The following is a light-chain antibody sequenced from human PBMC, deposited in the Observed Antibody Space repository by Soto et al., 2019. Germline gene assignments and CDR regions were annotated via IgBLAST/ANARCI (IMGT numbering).Light chain of an antibody. J-gene: IGLJ2*01. CDR3: CSYAGSYSVV. CDR1: SSDVCGYNY. CDR2: DVS. Sequence: QSALTQPRSVSESPGQSVTISCTGTSSDVCGYNYVSWYQQHPGKAPKLMIYDVSKRPSGVPDRFSGSKSGNRASLTISGLQAEDEADYYCCSYAGSYSVVFGGGTKVTVL. V-gene: IGLV2-11*01.